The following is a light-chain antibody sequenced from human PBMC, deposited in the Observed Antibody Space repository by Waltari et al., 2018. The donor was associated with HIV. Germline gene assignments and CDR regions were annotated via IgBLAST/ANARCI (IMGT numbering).Light chain of an antibody. CDR2: DAS. Sequence: DIVLTQSPVTLSLSLGDRATLSCRASQRVDTFLAWYQQRPGQAPRLLIYDASRRASGIPARFSGTGSGTDYTLTISSVEPEDFAVYYCQQRADWPLTFGGGTRVDIK. J-gene: IGKJ4*01. V-gene: IGKV3-11*01. CDR1: QRVDTF. CDR3: QQRADWPLT.